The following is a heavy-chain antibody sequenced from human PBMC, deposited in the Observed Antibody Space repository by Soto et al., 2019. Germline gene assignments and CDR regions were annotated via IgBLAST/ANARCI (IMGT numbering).Heavy chain of an antibody. CDR2: MNPNSGNT. D-gene: IGHD2-2*02. CDR1: GYTFTSYD. CDR3: ARGSRSSTSCYTGYYYYYGMDV. J-gene: IGHJ6*02. Sequence: QVQLVQSGAEVKKPGASVKVSCKASGYTFTSYDINWVRQATGQGLEWMGWMNPNSGNTGYAQKFQGRVTMTRNTSISTAYMELSSLRSEDTAVYYCARGSRSSTSCYTGYYYYYGMDVWGQGTTVTVSS. V-gene: IGHV1-8*01.